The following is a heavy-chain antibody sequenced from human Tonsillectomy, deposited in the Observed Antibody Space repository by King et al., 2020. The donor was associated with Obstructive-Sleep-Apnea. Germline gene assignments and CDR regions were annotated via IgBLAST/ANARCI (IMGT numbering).Heavy chain of an antibody. V-gene: IGHV3-33*01. CDR2: IWYDESNK. Sequence: VQLVESGGGVVQPGRSLRLSSAASGFTFTSYVMHWVRQAPGKGLEWGAVIWYDESNKNYAESVTGRFTISRDNSQNTLYLQMNSLRVEDTAVYYCARDSLWSCYDSKYYGLDVWGQGTTVTVSS. CDR3: ARDSLWSCYDSKYYGLDV. J-gene: IGHJ6*02. D-gene: IGHD3-3*01. CDR1: GFTFTSYV.